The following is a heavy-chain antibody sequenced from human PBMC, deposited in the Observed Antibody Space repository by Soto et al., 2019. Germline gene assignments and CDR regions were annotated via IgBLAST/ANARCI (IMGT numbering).Heavy chain of an antibody. CDR3: AREWRRDSSGYYYAWFDY. D-gene: IGHD3-22*01. CDR1: GYTFTGYY. Sequence: QVQLVQSGAEVKKPGASVKVSCKASGYTFTGYYMHWVRQAPGQGLEWMGWINPNSGGTNYAQKFQGWVTMTRDTSISTAYMELSRLRSDDTAVYYCAREWRRDSSGYYYAWFDYWGQGTLVTVSS. CDR2: INPNSGGT. V-gene: IGHV1-2*04. J-gene: IGHJ4*02.